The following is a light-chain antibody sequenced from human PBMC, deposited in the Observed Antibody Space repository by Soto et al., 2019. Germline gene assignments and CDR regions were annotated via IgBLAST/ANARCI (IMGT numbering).Light chain of an antibody. CDR3: QSYDSSLNRV. CDR2: GDN. J-gene: IGLJ1*01. V-gene: IGLV1-40*03. Sequence: QAVVTQPPSVSGAPGQRITISCTGSSSNIGARYDVHWYRQLPGPATKLLLYGDNNRPSGVPDRFSGSRSGASASLAITGLQADDEADYFCQSYDSSLNRVFGTGTKLTVL. CDR1: SSNIGARYD.